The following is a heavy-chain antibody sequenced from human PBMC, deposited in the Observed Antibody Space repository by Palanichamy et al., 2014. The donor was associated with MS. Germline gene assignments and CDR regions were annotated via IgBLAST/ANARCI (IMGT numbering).Heavy chain of an antibody. V-gene: IGHV3-30*04. CDR1: GFTFNSYA. D-gene: IGHD1-1*01. CDR2: ISYDGSNK. Sequence: QVQLVESRGGVVQPGRSLRLSCVASGFTFNSYAMHWVRQAPGKGLEWVAVISYDGSNKYYADSVKGRFTISRDNSKNTLYLQMNSLRAEDTAVYYCAREGPPSDRWKNDYWGQGTLVTVSS. CDR3: AREGPPSDRWKNDY. J-gene: IGHJ4*02.